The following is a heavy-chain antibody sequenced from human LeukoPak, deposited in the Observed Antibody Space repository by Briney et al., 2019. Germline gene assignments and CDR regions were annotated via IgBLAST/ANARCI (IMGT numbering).Heavy chain of an antibody. CDR1: GGSFSGYY. V-gene: IGHV4-34*01. CDR3: ARDGYCSGGSCYSFAFDI. CDR2: INHSGST. J-gene: IGHJ3*02. D-gene: IGHD2-15*01. Sequence: PSETLSLTCAVYGGSFSGYYWSWIRQPPGKGLEWIGEINHSGSTNYNPSLKSRVTISVDTSKNQFSLKLSSVTAADTAVYYCARDGYCSGGSCYSFAFDIWGQGTMVTVSS.